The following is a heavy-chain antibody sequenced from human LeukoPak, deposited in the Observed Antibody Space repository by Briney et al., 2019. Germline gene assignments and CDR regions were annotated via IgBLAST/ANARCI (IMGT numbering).Heavy chain of an antibody. V-gene: IGHV1-46*01. Sequence: ASVKVSCKASGYTFTSYYMHWVRQAPGQGLEWMGIINSSGGSTSYAQKFQGRVTMTRDTSTSTVYMELSSLRPEDTAVYYCARGTYYYDSSGMAIDDWGQGTLVTVSS. J-gene: IGHJ4*02. CDR3: ARGTYYYDSSGMAIDD. CDR1: GYTFTSYY. D-gene: IGHD3-22*01. CDR2: INSSGGST.